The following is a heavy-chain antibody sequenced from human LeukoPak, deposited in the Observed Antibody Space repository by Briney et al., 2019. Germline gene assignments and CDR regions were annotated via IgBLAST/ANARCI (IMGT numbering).Heavy chain of an antibody. CDR3: ARARQYYYDSSGYSPHYFDY. V-gene: IGHV1-2*02. CDR2: INPNSGGT. CDR1: GYTFTGYY. Sequence: ASVKVSCKASGYTFTGYYMHWVRQAPGQGLEWMGWINPNSGGTNYAQKFQGRVTMTRDTSISTAYMELSRLRSDDTAVYYCARARQYYYDSSGYSPHYFDYWGQGTLFTVSS. D-gene: IGHD3-22*01. J-gene: IGHJ4*02.